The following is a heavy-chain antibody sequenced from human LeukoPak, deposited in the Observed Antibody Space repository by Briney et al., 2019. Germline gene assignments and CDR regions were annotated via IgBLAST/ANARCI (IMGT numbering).Heavy chain of an antibody. D-gene: IGHD1-1*01. CDR1: GYTLTEFS. J-gene: IGHJ4*02. CDR2: FDPEDGET. CDR3: ARGLPTRGRDNLFPFDY. Sequence: GASVKVSCKVSGYTLTEFSMHWVRQAPGKGLEWMGGFDPEDGETIYAQELQGRVTMTKDTSTDTAYMELSSLRSEDTAVYYCARGLPTRGRDNLFPFDYWGQGTLVTVSS. V-gene: IGHV1-24*01.